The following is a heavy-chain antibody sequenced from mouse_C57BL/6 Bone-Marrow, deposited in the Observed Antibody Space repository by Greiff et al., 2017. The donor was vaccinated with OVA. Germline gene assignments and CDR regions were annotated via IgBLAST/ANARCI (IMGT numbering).Heavy chain of an antibody. V-gene: IGHV1-4*01. CDR2: INPSSGYT. D-gene: IGHD1-1*01. Sequence: VQLQQSGAELARPGASVKMSCKASGYTFTSYTMHWVKQRPGPGLEWIGYINPSSGYTKYNQKFKDKATLTADKSSSTAYMQLSSLTSEDSAVYYCASLYGSSYLYYFDYWGQGTTLTVSS. CDR3: ASLYGSSYLYYFDY. J-gene: IGHJ2*01. CDR1: GYTFTSYT.